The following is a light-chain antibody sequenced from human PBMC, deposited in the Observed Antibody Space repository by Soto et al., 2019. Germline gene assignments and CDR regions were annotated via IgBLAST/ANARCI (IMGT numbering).Light chain of an antibody. CDR1: SSDVGSYNL. CDR2: EVS. CDR3: CSYAGSRTHVL. Sequence: QSVLTQPASVSGSPGQSITISCIGTSSDVGSYNLVSWYQQHPGKAPKVLIYEVSERPSGVSNRFSGSKSGNTASLTISGLQADDEAEYYCCSYAGSRTHVLFGGGTQLTVL. J-gene: IGLJ2*01. V-gene: IGLV2-23*02.